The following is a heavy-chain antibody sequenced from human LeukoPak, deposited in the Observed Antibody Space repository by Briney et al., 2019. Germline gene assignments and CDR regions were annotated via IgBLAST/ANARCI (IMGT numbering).Heavy chain of an antibody. Sequence: GGSLRLSCAASGFTVSGNYINWVRQAPGKGLEWVGRIKINTEGGTANYAAPVKSRFTISRDDSQNTLYLQMNSLRAEDTAVYYCAPLVSDFWSGYSVRGGDNWFDPWGQGTLVTVSS. J-gene: IGHJ5*02. CDR2: IKINTEGGTA. CDR1: GFTVSGNY. CDR3: APLVSDFWSGYSVRGGDNWFDP. V-gene: IGHV3-15*01. D-gene: IGHD3-3*01.